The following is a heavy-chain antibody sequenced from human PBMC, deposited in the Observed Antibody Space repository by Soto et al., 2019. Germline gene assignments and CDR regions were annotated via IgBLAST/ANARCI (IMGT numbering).Heavy chain of an antibody. J-gene: IGHJ4*02. V-gene: IGHV4-59*01. CDR1: GGSSGAYF. Sequence: SETLSLTCTVSGGSSGAYFWNWVRQPPGKGLEWIGNIYYTGDTSYNPSLESRVTITLDTSKNQFSLRLSSVTAADTAVYYCARPSVPATRGPLDYWGQGALVTVSS. CDR2: IYYTGDT. D-gene: IGHD6-19*01. CDR3: ARPSVPATRGPLDY.